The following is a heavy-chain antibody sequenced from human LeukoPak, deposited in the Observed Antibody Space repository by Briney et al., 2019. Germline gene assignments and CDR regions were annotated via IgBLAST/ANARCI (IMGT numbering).Heavy chain of an antibody. V-gene: IGHV1-69*05. Sequence: ASVKVSCKASGGTFSSYAISWVRQAPGQGLEWMGGITPIFGTANYAQKFQGRVTITTDESTSTAYMELSSLRSEDTAVYYCARLPRPYYYYMDVWGKGTTVTVSS. J-gene: IGHJ6*03. CDR2: ITPIFGTA. CDR1: GGTFSSYA. CDR3: ARLPRPYYYYMDV. D-gene: IGHD1-14*01.